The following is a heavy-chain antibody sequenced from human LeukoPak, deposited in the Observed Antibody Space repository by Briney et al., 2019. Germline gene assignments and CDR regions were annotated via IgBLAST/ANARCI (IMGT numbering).Heavy chain of an antibody. CDR1: GGTFSSYA. D-gene: IGHD2-15*01. CDR2: IIPILGIA. CDR3: ASLGCSGGSCYSSY. Sequence: ASVKVSCKASGGTFSSYAISWVRQAPGQGLEWMGRIIPILGIANYAQKFQGRVTITADKSTSTAYMELSSLRPEDTAVYYCASLGCSGGSCYSSYWGQGTLVTVSS. J-gene: IGHJ4*02. V-gene: IGHV1-69*04.